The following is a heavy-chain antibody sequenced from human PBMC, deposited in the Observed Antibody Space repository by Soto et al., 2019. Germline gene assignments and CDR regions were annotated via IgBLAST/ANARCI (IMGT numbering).Heavy chain of an antibody. CDR3: AKDIYGRVAAAGTFDY. J-gene: IGHJ4*02. Sequence: GGSLRLSCAASGFTFDYYTMHWVRQAPGKGLEWVSLISWDGGSTYYADSVKGRFTISRDNSKNSLYLQMNSLRTEDTALYYCAKDIYGRVAAAGTFDYWGQGTLVTVSS. CDR2: ISWDGGST. CDR1: GFTFDYYT. V-gene: IGHV3-43*01. D-gene: IGHD6-13*01.